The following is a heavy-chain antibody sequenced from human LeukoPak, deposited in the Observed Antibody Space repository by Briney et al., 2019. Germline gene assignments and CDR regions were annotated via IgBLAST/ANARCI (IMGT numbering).Heavy chain of an antibody. D-gene: IGHD6-6*01. CDR2: IKQDGSEK. CDR3: ARERGYSTSPRRYYFDY. J-gene: IGHJ4*02. V-gene: IGHV3-7*03. Sequence: GGSLRLSCAASGFTFSSYWMSWVRQAPGKGLEWVANIKQDGSEKYYVDSLKGRFTISRDNAKNSLYLQVNSLRAEDTAVYYCARERGYSTSPRRYYFDYWGQGTLVTVSS. CDR1: GFTFSSYW.